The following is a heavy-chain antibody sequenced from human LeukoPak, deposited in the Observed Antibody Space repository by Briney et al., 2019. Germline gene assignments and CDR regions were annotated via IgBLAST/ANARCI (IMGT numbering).Heavy chain of an antibody. CDR3: GICGYEAALGD. CDR2: IEPAGSET. D-gene: IGHD6-6*01. V-gene: IGHV3-7*01. Sequence: GWSLRHSCAASGFTFSTYWMTWVRQAPGEGLEWVANIEPAGSETYYADTVKGRFSIFRDNADDLLYLQMNTLGAEDTALYYCGICGYEAALGDRGRGTLVAVSS. J-gene: IGHJ4*02. CDR1: GFTFSTYW.